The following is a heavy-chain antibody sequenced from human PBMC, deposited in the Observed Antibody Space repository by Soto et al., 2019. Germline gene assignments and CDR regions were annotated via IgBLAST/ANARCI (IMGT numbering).Heavy chain of an antibody. Sequence: QVQLIESGGGVVQPGRSLRLSCAASGFNFRNYGMHWLRQAPGKGLEWAAVIWSDGSNKYYGDSVKGRFSISRDNSKNTLYLKMNSLRVEDTAVYYDGSGTRSRTSVYYYFYVDVWGKGVTVTVSS. CDR2: IWSDGSNK. V-gene: IGHV3-33*01. CDR3: GSGTRSRTSVYYYFYVDV. CDR1: GFNFRNYG. J-gene: IGHJ6*03. D-gene: IGHD1-1*01.